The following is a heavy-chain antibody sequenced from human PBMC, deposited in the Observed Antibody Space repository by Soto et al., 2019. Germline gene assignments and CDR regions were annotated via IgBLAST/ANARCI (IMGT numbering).Heavy chain of an antibody. Sequence: ASQTNSVTCPVADGTSSRYYWIWIRQNPGKGLEWIGYIYYSGSTNYNPSLKSRVTISVDTSKNQFSLKLSSVTAADTAVYYCERTVYSSSWYYFDYWGQGTLVTVSS. D-gene: IGHD6-13*01. J-gene: IGHJ4*02. CDR3: ERTVYSSSWYYFDY. CDR2: IYYSGST. V-gene: IGHV4-59*01. CDR1: DGTSSRYY.